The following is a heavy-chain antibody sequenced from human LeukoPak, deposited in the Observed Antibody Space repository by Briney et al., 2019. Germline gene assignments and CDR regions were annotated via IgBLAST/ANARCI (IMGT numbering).Heavy chain of an antibody. CDR3: AKDRRVRGVIDNNWFDP. V-gene: IGHV3-23*01. J-gene: IGHJ5*02. Sequence: GGSLRLSCAASGFTFSSYAMSWVRQAPGKGLEWVSAISGSGGSTYYADSVKGRCTISRDNSKNTLYLQMNSLRAEDTAVYYCAKDRRVRGVIDNNWFDPWGQGTLVTVSS. CDR2: ISGSGGST. D-gene: IGHD3-10*01. CDR1: GFTFSSYA.